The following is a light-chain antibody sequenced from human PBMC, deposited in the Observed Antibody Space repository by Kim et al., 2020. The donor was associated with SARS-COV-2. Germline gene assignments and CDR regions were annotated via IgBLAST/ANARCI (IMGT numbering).Light chain of an antibody. V-gene: IGLV1-51*01. Sequence: PGQKVTISCSGSSSKIGKFPVSWYQQGPGTAPKLLIYANEKRPSGIPDRFSASRSGTSNTLVITGLQTGDEADYYCGSWDDMNGAVFGGGTQLTVL. CDR2: ANE. J-gene: IGLJ3*02. CDR3: GSWDDMNGAV. CDR1: SSKIGKFP.